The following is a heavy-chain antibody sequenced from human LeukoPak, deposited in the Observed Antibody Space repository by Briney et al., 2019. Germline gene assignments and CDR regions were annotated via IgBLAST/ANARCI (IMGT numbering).Heavy chain of an antibody. CDR1: GGTFSSYA. CDR3: ARDPRTHRITIFGDRRAKKNWFDP. Sequence: ASVKVSCKASGGTFSSYAISWVRQAPGQGLEWMGWINTNTGNPTYAQGFTGRFVFSLDTSVSTAYLQISSLKAEDTAVYYCARDPRTHRITIFGDRRAKKNWFDPWGQGTLVTVSS. J-gene: IGHJ5*02. CDR2: INTNTGNP. D-gene: IGHD3-3*01. V-gene: IGHV7-4-1*02.